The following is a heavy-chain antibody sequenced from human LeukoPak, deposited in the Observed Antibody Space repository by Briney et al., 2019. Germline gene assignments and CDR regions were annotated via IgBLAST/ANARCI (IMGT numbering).Heavy chain of an antibody. D-gene: IGHD1-26*01. Sequence: SETLSLTCGVSGGSISGTNWWSWVRQPPGQGLEWIGEISLAGQTNYNPSLNGRVTMSLDKSSNQLSLHLTSVTAADSATYYCSRESGPFCPFGYWGQGTLVIVSS. CDR2: ISLAGQT. CDR1: GGSISGTNW. CDR3: SRESGPFCPFGY. V-gene: IGHV4/OR15-8*02. J-gene: IGHJ4*02.